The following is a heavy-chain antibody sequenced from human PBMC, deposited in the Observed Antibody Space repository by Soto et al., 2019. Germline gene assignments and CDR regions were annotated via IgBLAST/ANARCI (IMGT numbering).Heavy chain of an antibody. Sequence: GGSLRLGCAASGFTLSSYGVDWFRQAPGKGLEWVAVISYDGSNKYYADSVKGRFTISRDNSKNTLYLQMNSLRAEDTAVYYCAKGGGEYYYDSSGYYFDYWGQGTLVTVSS. CDR2: ISYDGSNK. J-gene: IGHJ4*02. CDR1: GFTLSSYG. V-gene: IGHV3-30*18. CDR3: AKGGGEYYYDSSGYYFDY. D-gene: IGHD3-22*01.